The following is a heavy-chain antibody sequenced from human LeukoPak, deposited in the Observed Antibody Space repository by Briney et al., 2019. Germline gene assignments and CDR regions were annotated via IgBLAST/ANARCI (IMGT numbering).Heavy chain of an antibody. J-gene: IGHJ5*02. V-gene: IGHV4-61*02. D-gene: IGHD2-2*01. Sequence: SQTLSLTCTVSGGSISSGSYYWSWIRQPAGKGLEWIVRIYTSGSTNYNPSLKSRVTMSLDTSKNQFSLKLSSVTAADTAVYYCARDPGGYCSTSSCYESRTDSWFDTWGQGTLVTVSS. CDR3: ARDPGGYCSTSSCYESRTDSWFDT. CDR1: GGSISSGSYY. CDR2: IYTSGST.